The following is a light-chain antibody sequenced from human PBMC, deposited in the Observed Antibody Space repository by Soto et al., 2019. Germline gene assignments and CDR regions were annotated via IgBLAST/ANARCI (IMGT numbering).Light chain of an antibody. J-gene: IGKJ1*01. Sequence: EIVMTQSPATLSVSPGERATLSCRASQAINRNLAWYHQRPGQPPRLLMSGASTRATGIPDRFRGSGSGTEFTLTISSLQSDDFGVYYCQHNNNWPLTFGRGTKVDIK. CDR3: QHNNNWPLT. V-gene: IGKV3-15*01. CDR1: QAINRN. CDR2: GAS.